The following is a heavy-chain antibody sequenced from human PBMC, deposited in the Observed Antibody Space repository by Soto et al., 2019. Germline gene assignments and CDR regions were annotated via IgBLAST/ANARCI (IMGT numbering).Heavy chain of an antibody. Sequence: QVQLQESGPGLVKPSETLSLTCTVSGGSINNYYWSWIRQPPGKGLEWLGYISYSGSTKYNPSLKSRVTISVDTSKNQFSLKLSSVTAADTAVYYCARVTRSSWYFDFWGQGTQVTVSS. V-gene: IGHV4-59*01. D-gene: IGHD6-13*01. CDR2: ISYSGST. CDR3: ARVTRSSWYFDF. CDR1: GGSINNYY. J-gene: IGHJ4*02.